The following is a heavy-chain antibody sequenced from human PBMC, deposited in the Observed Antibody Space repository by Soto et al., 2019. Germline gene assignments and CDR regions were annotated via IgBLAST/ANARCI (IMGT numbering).Heavy chain of an antibody. J-gene: IGHJ6*02. Sequence: VQLVQSGAEVKKPGSSVKLSCKASGGTFNRYTISWVRQAPGQGLEWMGGIIPIFGTANYAQKFQGRVAIIAAESTGAAYMELRSLRSEDTAVYYCALWGFRDGNNSKYNYSGMDVWGQGTTVTVSS. D-gene: IGHD1-1*01. CDR1: GGTFNRYT. V-gene: IGHV1-69*01. CDR3: ALWGFRDGNNSKYNYSGMDV. CDR2: IIPIFGTA.